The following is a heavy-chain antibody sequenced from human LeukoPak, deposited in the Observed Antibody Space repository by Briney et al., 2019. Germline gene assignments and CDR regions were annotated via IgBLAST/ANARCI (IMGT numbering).Heavy chain of an antibody. D-gene: IGHD4-17*01. CDR3: ARERCGDYGQRHDN. V-gene: IGHV4-61*02. CDR1: GGSITSGTYF. J-gene: IGHJ4*02. CDR2: IDSSGKN. Sequence: PSQTLSLTCTVSGGSITSGTYFWSWFRQPAGKGLEWIGRIDSSGKNNYNPSLKSRVTIAVDTSKNQFSLKLSSVTAADTAVYYCARERCGDYGQRHDNWGQGTLVTVSA.